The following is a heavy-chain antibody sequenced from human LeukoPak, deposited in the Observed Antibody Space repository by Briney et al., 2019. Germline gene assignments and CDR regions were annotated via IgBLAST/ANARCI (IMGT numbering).Heavy chain of an antibody. D-gene: IGHD2-8*01. CDR2: IYYSGST. CDR1: GGSISRDY. CDR3: ARHGRANGLDI. J-gene: IGHJ3*02. V-gene: IGHV4-59*08. Sequence: SETLSLTCTVTGGSISRDYWNWIRQPPAKGLEWIGYIYYSGSTNYNPSLKSRVTISVDTSKNQFSLKLNSMTAADTAVYYCARHGRANGLDIWGQGTMVTVSS.